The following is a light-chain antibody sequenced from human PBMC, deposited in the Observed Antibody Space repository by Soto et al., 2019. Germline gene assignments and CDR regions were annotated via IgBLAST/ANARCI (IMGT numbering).Light chain of an antibody. V-gene: IGKV3-20*01. CDR3: QQYAVSPIT. CDR1: QSVSSSY. J-gene: IGKJ5*01. Sequence: DIVMTQSPDSLAVSLGERAALSCRSSQSVSSSYLAWYQQKPGQAPRLLIYGASNRATGIPDRFSGSGSGTDFTLTISRLEPEDFAVFYCQQYAVSPITFGQGTRLEIK. CDR2: GAS.